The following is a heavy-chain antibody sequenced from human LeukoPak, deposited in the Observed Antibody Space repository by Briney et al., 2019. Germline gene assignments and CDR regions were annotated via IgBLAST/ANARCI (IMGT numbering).Heavy chain of an antibody. V-gene: IGHV1-46*01. CDR2: INPSGGST. J-gene: IGHJ4*02. Sequence: ASVKVSCKASEYTFTSYYMHWVRQAPGQGLEWMGIINPSGGSTSYAQKFQGRVTMTRDTSTSTVYMELSSLRSEDTAVYYCARDFSDWLLRYWGQGTLVTVSS. D-gene: IGHD3/OR15-3a*01. CDR1: EYTFTSYY. CDR3: ARDFSDWLLRY.